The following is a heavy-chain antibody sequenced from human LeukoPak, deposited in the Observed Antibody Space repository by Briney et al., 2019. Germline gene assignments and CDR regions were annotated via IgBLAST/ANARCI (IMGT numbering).Heavy chain of an antibody. CDR1: GFTFSSYE. D-gene: IGHD6-13*01. J-gene: IGHJ4*02. CDR3: ATSRGSWPDYFDY. CDR2: ISTSGSTI. Sequence: GGSLRLSCAASGFTFSSYEMNLVRQAPGEGLDWASYISTSGSTIYYADSVKGRFTISRDNAKNSLYLQMNSLRADDTAVYYCATSRGSWPDYFDYWGQGTPVAVSS. V-gene: IGHV3-48*03.